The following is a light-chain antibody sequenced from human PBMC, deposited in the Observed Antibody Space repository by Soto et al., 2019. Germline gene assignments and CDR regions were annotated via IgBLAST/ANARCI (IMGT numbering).Light chain of an antibody. CDR1: QGISNY. Sequence: DIQMTQSPSSLSASVGDRVTITCRASQGISNYLARYQQKSGKVPKLLIYAASTLQSGVPSRFSGSGSGTDFTLAISSLQPEDVATYYCQKYNSAHTWTFGQGTKVEIK. V-gene: IGKV1-27*01. J-gene: IGKJ1*01. CDR3: QKYNSAHTWT. CDR2: AAS.